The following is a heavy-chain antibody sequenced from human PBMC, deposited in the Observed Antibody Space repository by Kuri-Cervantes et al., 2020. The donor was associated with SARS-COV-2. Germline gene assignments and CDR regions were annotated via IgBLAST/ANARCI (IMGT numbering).Heavy chain of an antibody. CDR3: ARMYNWNYGYLDDY. J-gene: IGHJ4*02. CDR1: GFTFSSYS. D-gene: IGHD1-7*01. Sequence: LSLTCAASGFTFSSYSMNWVRQAPGKGLEWVSYISSSSSTIYYAGSVKGRFTISRDNAKNSLYLQMNSLRAEDTAVYYCARMYNWNYGYLDDYWGQGTLVTVSS. CDR2: ISSSSSTI. V-gene: IGHV3-48*01.